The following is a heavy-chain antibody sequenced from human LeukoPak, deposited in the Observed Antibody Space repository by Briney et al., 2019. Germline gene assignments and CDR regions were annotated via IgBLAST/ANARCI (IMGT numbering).Heavy chain of an antibody. V-gene: IGHV7-4-1*02. CDR2: INTNTGNP. Sequence: SVKVSCKASGYTFTSYAMNWVRQAPGQGLEWMGWINTNTGNPTYAQGFTGRFVFSLDTSVSTAYLQISSLKAEDTAVYYCARAAGFNEYYYDSSGYPYYWGQGTLVTVSS. CDR1: GYTFTSYA. CDR3: ARAAGFNEYYYDSSGYPYY. J-gene: IGHJ4*02. D-gene: IGHD3-22*01.